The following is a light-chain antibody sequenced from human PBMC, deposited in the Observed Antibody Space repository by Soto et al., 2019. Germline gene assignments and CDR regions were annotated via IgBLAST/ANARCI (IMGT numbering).Light chain of an antibody. CDR2: GAS. V-gene: IGKV3-15*01. CDR3: QQYYNWPPLT. J-gene: IGKJ4*01. CDR1: QSVSSN. Sequence: EIVMTQSPATLSVSPGERATLSCMASQSVSSNLAWYQQKPGQAPRLLIYGASTRATGIPARFSGSGSGTEFTLTISSLQSEDFAVYYCQQYYNWPPLTFGGGTKVEIK.